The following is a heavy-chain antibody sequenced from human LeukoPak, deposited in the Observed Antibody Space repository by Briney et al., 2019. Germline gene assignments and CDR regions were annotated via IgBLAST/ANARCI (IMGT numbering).Heavy chain of an antibody. J-gene: IGHJ6*02. CDR2: ISYDGSNK. Sequence: GGSLRLSCAASGFTFSSYGIPWVRQAPGKGLEWVAVISYDGSNKYYADSVKGRFTISRDNAKNSLYLQMNSLRAEDTAVYYCARAFGRYYGMDVWGQGTTVTVSS. V-gene: IGHV3-30*03. D-gene: IGHD3-10*01. CDR3: ARAFGRYYGMDV. CDR1: GFTFSSYG.